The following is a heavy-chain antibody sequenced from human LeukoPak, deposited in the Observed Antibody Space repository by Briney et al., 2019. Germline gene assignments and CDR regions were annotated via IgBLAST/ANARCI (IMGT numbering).Heavy chain of an antibody. D-gene: IGHD2-2*01. V-gene: IGHV4-59*11. CDR2: ISSSGST. J-gene: IGHJ6*03. Sequence: SETLSLTCTVSGGSISSHYWIWIRQSPEKGLEWIGDISSSGSTCYNPSLRSRVTISLDTSKNQFSLNLSSVTAADTAVYYCARGAVVVPAAIPFPAYYYYYYYMDVWGKGTTVTVSS. CDR1: GGSISSHY. CDR3: ARGAVVVPAAIPFPAYYYYYYYMDV.